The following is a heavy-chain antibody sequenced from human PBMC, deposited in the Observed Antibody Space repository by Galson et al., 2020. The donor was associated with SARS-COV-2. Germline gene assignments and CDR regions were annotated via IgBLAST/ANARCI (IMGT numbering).Heavy chain of an antibody. V-gene: IGHV1-2*04. CDR2: INPNSGGT. Sequence: ASVKVSCKASGYTFTGYYMHWVRQAPGQGLEWMGWINPNSGGTNYAQKFQGWVTMTRDTSISTAYMELSRLRSDDTAVYYCARRYCSSTSCYTYYFDYWGQGTLVTVSS. D-gene: IGHD2-2*02. CDR3: ARRYCSSTSCYTYYFDY. J-gene: IGHJ4*02. CDR1: GYTFTGYY.